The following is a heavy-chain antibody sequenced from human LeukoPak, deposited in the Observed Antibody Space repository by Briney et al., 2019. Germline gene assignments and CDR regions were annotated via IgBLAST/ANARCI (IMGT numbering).Heavy chain of an antibody. J-gene: IGHJ5*02. D-gene: IGHD5-12*01. CDR1: GFIFSQHS. CDR2: IRSSSET. Sequence: GGSLRLSCAASGFIFSQHSMNWVRQAPGKGLEWVSHIRSSSETFYADSVKGRFTISRDNARNSLYLQMNNLRGEDTTIYYCARDAGNSGYGCDLWGQGTLVTVSS. CDR3: ARDAGNSGYGCDL. V-gene: IGHV3-48*01.